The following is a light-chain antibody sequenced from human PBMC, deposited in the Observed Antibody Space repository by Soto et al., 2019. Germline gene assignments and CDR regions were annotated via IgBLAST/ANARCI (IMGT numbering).Light chain of an antibody. V-gene: IGLV2-14*01. J-gene: IGLJ1*01. CDR1: GSDVGGYDY. CDR2: EVT. CDR3: STYTSSRSYV. Sequence: QSALTQPASGTGSPGQSITISCTGTGSDVGGYDYVSWYQHHPGKAPKVMIYEVTNRPSGVSNRFSGSKSANTPSLTISGLLAEGVADYYCSTYTSSRSYVFGSGTKVTAL.